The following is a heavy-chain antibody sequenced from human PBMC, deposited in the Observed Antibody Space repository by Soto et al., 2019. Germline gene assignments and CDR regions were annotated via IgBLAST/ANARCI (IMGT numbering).Heavy chain of an antibody. V-gene: IGHV4-59*01. CDR2: IYYSAST. Sequence: PSETLPLTGTVSGGSISSYYWSWIRQPPGKGLEWIGYIYYSASTNYNPSLKSRVTISVDTAKNKFSLKLSSVTAADTAVYYCASEGAVRLFDYWGQGTLVTVSS. CDR3: ASEGAVRLFDY. J-gene: IGHJ4*02. D-gene: IGHD3-10*01. CDR1: GGSISSYY.